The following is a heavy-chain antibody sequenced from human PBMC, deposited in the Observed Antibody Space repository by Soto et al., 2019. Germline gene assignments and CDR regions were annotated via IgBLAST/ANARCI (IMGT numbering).Heavy chain of an antibody. J-gene: IGHJ4*02. CDR1: GFTFRSYA. V-gene: IGHV3-23*01. D-gene: IGHD6-19*01. CDR3: AKSGAVAGPSYYFDY. CDR2: ISGSGGST. Sequence: GGSLRLSYAASGFTFRSYAMSWVRQAPGKGLEWVSAISGSGGSTYYADSVKGRFTISRDNSKNTLYLQMNSLRAEDTAVYYCAKSGAVAGPSYYFDYWGQGTLVTVSS.